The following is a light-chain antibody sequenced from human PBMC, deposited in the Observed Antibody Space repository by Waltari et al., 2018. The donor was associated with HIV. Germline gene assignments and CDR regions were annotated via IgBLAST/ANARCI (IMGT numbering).Light chain of an antibody. J-gene: IGKJ1*01. CDR2: WAS. V-gene: IGKV4-1*01. CDR1: QSVLVHSNVKNN. CDR3: HQYYSYPQT. Sequence: DIVMTQSPDSLTASLGERDTINCKSSQSVLVHSNVKNNLPWYQQKSVQPPKLLFYWASDRQSGVPARFSASGSGTDFTLTISSLQAEDVALYYCHQYYSYPQTFGQGTKVEIK.